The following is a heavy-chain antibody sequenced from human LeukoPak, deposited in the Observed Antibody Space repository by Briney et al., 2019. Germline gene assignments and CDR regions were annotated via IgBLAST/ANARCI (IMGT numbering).Heavy chain of an antibody. CDR2: IYYSGST. CDR3: ARWGTVHYYGSGSYRNWFDP. D-gene: IGHD3-10*01. Sequence: SGTLSLTCTVSGGSISSYYWSWIRQPPGKGLEWIGYIYYSGSTNYNPSLKSRVTISVDTSKNQFSLKLSSVTAADTAVYYCARWGTVHYYGSGSYRNWFDPWGQGTLVTVSS. J-gene: IGHJ5*02. V-gene: IGHV4-59*01. CDR1: GGSISSYY.